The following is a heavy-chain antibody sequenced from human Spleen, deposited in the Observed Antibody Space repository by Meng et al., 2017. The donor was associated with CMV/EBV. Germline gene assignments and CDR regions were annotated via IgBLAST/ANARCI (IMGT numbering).Heavy chain of an antibody. D-gene: IGHD4-17*01. CDR1: GFTFSSYW. CDR2: IKQDGDET. V-gene: IGHV3-7*01. CDR3: ARGNDFGDPGIDY. J-gene: IGHJ4*02. Sequence: GESLKISCAASGFTFSSYWMTWVRQTPGKGLEWVASIKQDGDETYYVGSVKGRFTISRDDAKKSLYLQMNSLTTEDTAMYYCARGNDFGDPGIDYWGQGTLVTVSS.